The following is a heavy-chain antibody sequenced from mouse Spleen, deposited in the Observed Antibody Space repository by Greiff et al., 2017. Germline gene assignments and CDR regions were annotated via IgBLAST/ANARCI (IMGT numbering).Heavy chain of an antibody. CDR2: INPYNDGT. Sequence: VQLQQSGPELVKPGASVKMSCKASGYTFTSYVMHWVKQKPGQGLEWIGYINPYNDGTKYNEKFKGKATLTSDKSSSTAYMELSSLTSEDSAVYYCARRRYYGNYGDWYFDVWGAGTTVTVSS. CDR3: ARRRYYGNYGDWYFDV. V-gene: IGHV1-14*01. CDR1: GYTFTSYV. J-gene: IGHJ1*01. D-gene: IGHD2-1*01.